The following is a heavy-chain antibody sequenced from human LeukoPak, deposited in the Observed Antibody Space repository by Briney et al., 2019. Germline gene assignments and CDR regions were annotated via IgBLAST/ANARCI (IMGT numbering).Heavy chain of an antibody. Sequence: GASVKVSCKASGYTFTSYDINWVRQATGQGLEWMGWMNPNSGNTGYAQKFQGRVTMTRNTSISTAYMELSSLRSEDTAVYYCARGYSSGWYHYYYMDVWGKGTTVTISS. V-gene: IGHV1-8*01. CDR3: ARGYSSGWYHYYYMDV. CDR1: GYTFTSYD. CDR2: MNPNSGNT. D-gene: IGHD6-19*01. J-gene: IGHJ6*03.